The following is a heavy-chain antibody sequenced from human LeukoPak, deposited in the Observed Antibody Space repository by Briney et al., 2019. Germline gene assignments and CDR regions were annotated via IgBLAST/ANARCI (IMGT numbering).Heavy chain of an antibody. CDR1: GFTFSDYY. CDR2: ISSSSSYT. D-gene: IGHD3-22*01. CDR3: ASETYYDSSGYYY. V-gene: IGHV3-11*06. J-gene: IGHJ4*02. Sequence: GGSLRLSCAASGFTFSDYYMSWIRQAPGKELEWVSYISSSSSYTNYADSVKGRFTISRDNAKNSLYLQMNSLRAEDTAVYYCASETYYDSSGYYYWGQGTLVTVSS.